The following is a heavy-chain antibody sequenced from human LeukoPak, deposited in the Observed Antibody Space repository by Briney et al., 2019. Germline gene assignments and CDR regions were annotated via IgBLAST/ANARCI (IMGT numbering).Heavy chain of an antibody. J-gene: IGHJ4*02. D-gene: IGHD1-26*01. V-gene: IGHV3-23*01. CDR2: IVGSGVTT. CDR1: GFTFSNYG. Sequence: GGSLRLSCVASGFTFSNYGMNWVRQAPGKGLEWVSGIVGSGVTTYYADSVKGRFTISRDNSKNTLYLHMNGLRVEDTAIYYCAKVGGGSDPTDYWGQGTLVTVSS. CDR3: AKVGGGSDPTDY.